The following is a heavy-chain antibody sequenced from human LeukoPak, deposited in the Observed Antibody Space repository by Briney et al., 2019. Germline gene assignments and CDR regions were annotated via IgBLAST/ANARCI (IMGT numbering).Heavy chain of an antibody. CDR2: INHSGST. CDR3: ARHPRFYLGWYYFDY. Sequence: SETLPLTCAVYGGSFSGYYWSWIRQPPGKGLEWIGEINHSGSTNYNPSLKSRVTISVDTSKNQFSLKLSSVTAADTAVYYCARHPRFYLGWYYFDYWGQGTLVTVSS. D-gene: IGHD3/OR15-3a*01. V-gene: IGHV4-34*01. J-gene: IGHJ4*02. CDR1: GGSFSGYY.